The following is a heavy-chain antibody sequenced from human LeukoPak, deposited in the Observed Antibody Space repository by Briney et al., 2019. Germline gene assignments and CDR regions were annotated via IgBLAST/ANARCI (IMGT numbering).Heavy chain of an antibody. CDR3: GRESGSPWDFDY. D-gene: IGHD1-26*01. CDR1: GGSISSYY. Sequence: PSETLSLTCTVSGGSISSYYWSWIRQPAGKGLEWFGCIYSSGSTNYNTSLKSRVTISVDTSKNQFSLKMSSVTASDTAVDYCGRESGSPWDFDYWGQGTLVTVSP. CDR2: IYSSGST. J-gene: IGHJ4*02. V-gene: IGHV4-4*07.